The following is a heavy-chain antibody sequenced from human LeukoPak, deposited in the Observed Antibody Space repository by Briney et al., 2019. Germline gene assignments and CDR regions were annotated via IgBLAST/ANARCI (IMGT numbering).Heavy chain of an antibody. CDR2: INPNSGGT. D-gene: IGHD6-19*01. J-gene: IGHJ4*02. CDR1: GYTFTGYY. Sequence: ASVTVSCKASGYTFTGYYTHWVRQAPGQGLEWMGWINPNSGGTNYAQKFQGRVTMTRDTSISTAYMELSRLRSDDTAVYYCARRGKQSGVSDYWGQGTLVTVSS. CDR3: ARRGKQSGVSDY. V-gene: IGHV1-2*02.